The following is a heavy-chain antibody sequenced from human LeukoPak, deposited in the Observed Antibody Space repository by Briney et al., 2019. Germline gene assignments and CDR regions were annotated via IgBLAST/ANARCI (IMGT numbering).Heavy chain of an antibody. D-gene: IGHD3-10*01. Sequence: ASVKVSCKASGYTFTSYGISWVRPAPGQGLEWMGWISAYNGNTNYAQKLQGRVTMTTDTSTSTAYMELRSLRSDDTAVYYCAIAENYYGSGSYADWGQGTLVTVSS. J-gene: IGHJ4*02. CDR3: AIAENYYGSGSYAD. V-gene: IGHV1-18*01. CDR2: ISAYNGNT. CDR1: GYTFTSYG.